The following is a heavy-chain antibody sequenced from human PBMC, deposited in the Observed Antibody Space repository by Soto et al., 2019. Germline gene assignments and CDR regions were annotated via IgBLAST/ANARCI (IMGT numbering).Heavy chain of an antibody. V-gene: IGHV3-33*01. J-gene: IGHJ3*02. CDR1: GFPFSNFA. CDR3: TRDHHAFDI. CDR2: VWFDGSNK. Sequence: QVQLVESGGGVVQPGRSLRLSCAASGFPFSNFAMHWVRQAPGKGLEWLAAVWFDGSNKYYGDSVRGRFTISRDNSRNTLYLQMNSLRPEDTAVYYCTRDHHAFDIWGQGTMVTVSS.